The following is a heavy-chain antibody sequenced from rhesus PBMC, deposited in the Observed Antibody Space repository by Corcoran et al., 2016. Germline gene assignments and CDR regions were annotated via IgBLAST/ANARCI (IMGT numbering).Heavy chain of an antibody. J-gene: IGHJ4*01. CDR1: GGSVSSSNW. Sequence: QVQLQESGPGLVKPSETLSLTCAVSGGSVSSSNWWSWIRPPPGQGLEWIGYISGSSGSTYYNPSLKSRVTISTDTSKNQFALKLSSVTAADTAVYYCAKGGYSFGLDYWGQGVLVTVSS. V-gene: IGHV4-65*01. CDR2: ISGSSGST. CDR3: AKGGYSFGLDY. D-gene: IGHD5-24*01.